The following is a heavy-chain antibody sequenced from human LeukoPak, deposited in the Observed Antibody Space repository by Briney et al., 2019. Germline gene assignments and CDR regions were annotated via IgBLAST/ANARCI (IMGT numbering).Heavy chain of an antibody. Sequence: PGGSLRLSCAASGFTFDDYAMHWVRHAPGKGLEWVSGISWNSGSIGYADSVKGRFTISRDNAKNSLYLQMNSLRAEDTALYYCATSIAVAGTPDYWGQGTLVTVSS. CDR1: GFTFDDYA. D-gene: IGHD6-19*01. V-gene: IGHV3-9*01. CDR3: ATSIAVAGTPDY. CDR2: ISWNSGSI. J-gene: IGHJ4*02.